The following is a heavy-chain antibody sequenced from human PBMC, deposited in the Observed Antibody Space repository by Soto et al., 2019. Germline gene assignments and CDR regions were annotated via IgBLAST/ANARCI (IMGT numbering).Heavy chain of an antibody. CDR2: ISGYNGNT. CDR1: GYTFISYG. V-gene: IGHV1-18*01. D-gene: IGHD1-26*01. Sequence: QVQLVQSVAEVKKPGASVKVSCKASGYTFISYGISWVRQAPGQGREWRGWISGYNGNTKYAQKLQGRVTMTTDTSTSTAYMGLRSLRSDDTAVYCCARDLGAQIVDYWGQGTLVTVSS. CDR3: ARDLGAQIVDY. J-gene: IGHJ4*02.